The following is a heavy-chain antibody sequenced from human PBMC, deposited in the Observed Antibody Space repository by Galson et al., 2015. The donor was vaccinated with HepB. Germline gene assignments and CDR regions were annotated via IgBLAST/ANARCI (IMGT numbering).Heavy chain of an antibody. D-gene: IGHD3-10*01. V-gene: IGHV3-48*02. CDR2: ISSTSSST. CDR3: ARDSDFYYYGSGSQFPASMDV. J-gene: IGHJ6*02. CDR1: GFTFSSHS. Sequence: SLRLSCAASGFTFSSHSMNWVRQAPGKGLEWLSYISSTSSSTYYADSVRGRFTISRDNAKNSLYLQMDSLRDEDTAVYYCARDSDFYYYGSGSQFPASMDVWGQGTTVTVSS.